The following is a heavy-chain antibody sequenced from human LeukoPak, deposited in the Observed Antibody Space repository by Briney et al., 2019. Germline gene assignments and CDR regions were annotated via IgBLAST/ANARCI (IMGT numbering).Heavy chain of an antibody. D-gene: IGHD6-25*01. CDR2: ISIDGGRT. CDR1: GFTFSSYT. CDR3: ARKGIGSSRYQNMDV. V-gene: IGHV3-23*01. Sequence: GRSLRLSCAASGFTFSSYTMSWVRQAPGKGPWWVSTISIDGGRTYYADSVKGGFTVSWDPSRNTLYRQMNSLRAEDPAGFYCARKGIGSSRYQNMDVWGKGTTVTVSS. J-gene: IGHJ6*03.